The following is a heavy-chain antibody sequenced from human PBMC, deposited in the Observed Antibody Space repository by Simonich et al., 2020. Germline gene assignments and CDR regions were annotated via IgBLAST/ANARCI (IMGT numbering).Heavy chain of an antibody. CDR1: GFTFSSYS. Sequence: EVQLVESGGGLVKPGGSLRLSCAASGFTFSSYSMNWVRQAPGKGLEWVSSISSSSSYIYYADSVKGRFTISRYNAKTSLYLQMNSLRAEDTAVDYCAGGVYCSSTSCSTYYYYGMDVWGQGTTVTVSS. CDR2: ISSSSSYI. D-gene: IGHD2-2*01. V-gene: IGHV3-21*01. CDR3: AGGVYCSSTSCSTYYYYGMDV. J-gene: IGHJ6*02.